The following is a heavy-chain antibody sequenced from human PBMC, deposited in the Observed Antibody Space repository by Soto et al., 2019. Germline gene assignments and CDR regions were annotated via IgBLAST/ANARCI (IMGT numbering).Heavy chain of an antibody. J-gene: IGHJ4*02. V-gene: IGHV3-74*01. CDR3: ARVTPKLKSDYDFWSGYYTGYFDY. CDR1: GFTFSSYW. Sequence: LRLSCAASGFTFSSYWMHWVHQAPGKGLVWVSRINSDGSSTSYADSVKGRFTISRDNAKNTLYLQMNSLRAEDTAVYYCARVTPKLKSDYDFWSGYYTGYFDYWGQGTLVTVSS. D-gene: IGHD3-3*01. CDR2: INSDGSST.